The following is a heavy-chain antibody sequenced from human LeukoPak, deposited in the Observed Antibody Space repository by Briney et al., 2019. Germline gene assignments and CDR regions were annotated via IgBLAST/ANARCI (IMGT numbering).Heavy chain of an antibody. D-gene: IGHD4-11*01. CDR1: GFSFSVSG. V-gene: IGHV3-69-1*01. CDR3: ARGYSNYGYAFDI. CDR2: ISSSSNI. Sequence: PGGSLRLSCAASGFSFSVSGMNWVRQAPGKGLEWVSYISSSSNINYADSVRGRFTISRDNAKNSLYLQMNSLRAEDTAVYYCARGYSNYGYAFDIWGQGTMVTVSS. J-gene: IGHJ3*02.